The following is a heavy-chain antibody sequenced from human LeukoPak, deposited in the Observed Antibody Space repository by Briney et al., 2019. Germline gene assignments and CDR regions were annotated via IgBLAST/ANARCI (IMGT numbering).Heavy chain of an antibody. J-gene: IGHJ2*01. D-gene: IGHD1-26*01. CDR3: ARRSIVDWYFDL. CDR1: GGSISSGSYY. CDR2: IYTSGST. Sequence: SETLSLTCTVSGGSISSGSYYWSWIRQPAGKGLEWIGRIYTSGSTNYNPSLKSRVTISVDTSKNQFSLKLSSVTAADTAVYYCARRSIVDWYFDLWGRGTLVTVSS. V-gene: IGHV4-61*02.